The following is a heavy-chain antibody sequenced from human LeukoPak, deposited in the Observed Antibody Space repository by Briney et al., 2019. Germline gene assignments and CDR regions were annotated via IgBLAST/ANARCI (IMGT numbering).Heavy chain of an antibody. CDR3: ARGGSTVTTISSS. V-gene: IGHV3-74*01. CDR1: GFTFXIXX. CDR2: IDSNGRTT. D-gene: IGHD4-11*01. J-gene: IGHJ5*02. Sequence: RLSXTASGFTFXIXXMHWVRHXPGKGLEWXSLIDSNGRTTTYGDAVKGRFTISRDNAKNTLYLQMNRLTAEDTAMYFCARGGSTVTTISSSWGQGTLVTVSS.